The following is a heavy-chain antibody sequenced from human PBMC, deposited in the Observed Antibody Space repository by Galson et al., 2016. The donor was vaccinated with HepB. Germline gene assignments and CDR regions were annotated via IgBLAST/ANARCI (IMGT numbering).Heavy chain of an antibody. J-gene: IGHJ4*02. CDR1: GFVFSGFS. V-gene: IGHV3-48*02. Sequence: SLRLSCAASGFVFSGFSMNWVRQAPGKGLEWVAHIGSGGVAMYADSVRGRFAISRDNAKRSVYVQMNSLRDEDTAVYFCARDGRREYSGYDYWFDYWGRGTLVTVSS. CDR2: IGSGGVAM. D-gene: IGHD5-12*01. CDR3: ARDGRREYSGYDYWFDY.